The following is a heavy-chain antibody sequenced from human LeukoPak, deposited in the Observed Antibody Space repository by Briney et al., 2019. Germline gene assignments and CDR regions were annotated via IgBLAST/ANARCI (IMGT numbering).Heavy chain of an antibody. D-gene: IGHD5-12*01. CDR1: GFTFSSYS. CDR3: ARGRGYSGYEPFDY. CDR2: ISSSSSYI. J-gene: IGHJ4*02. Sequence: GGSLRLSCAASGFTFSSYSMNWVRQAPGKGLEWVSSISSSSSYIYYADSVKSRFTISRDNAKNSLYLQMNSLRAEDTAVYYCARGRGYSGYEPFDYWGQGTLVTVSS. V-gene: IGHV3-21*01.